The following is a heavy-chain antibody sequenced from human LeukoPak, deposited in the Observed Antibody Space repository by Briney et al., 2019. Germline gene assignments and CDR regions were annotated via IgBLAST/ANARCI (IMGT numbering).Heavy chain of an antibody. CDR3: ARERRYFDWYTNWFDP. J-gene: IGHJ5*02. CDR2: ITGSSTYI. CDR1: GFTFSSYS. D-gene: IGHD3-9*01. V-gene: IGHV3-21*01. Sequence: GGSLRLSCAASGFTFSSYSMNWVRQAPGKGLEWVSSITGSSTYIYYADSMKGRFTISRDNAKNSLYLQMNSLRAEDTAVYYCARERRYFDWYTNWFDPWGQGTLVTVSS.